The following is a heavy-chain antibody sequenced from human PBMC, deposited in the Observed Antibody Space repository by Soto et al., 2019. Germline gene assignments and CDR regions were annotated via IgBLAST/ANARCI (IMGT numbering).Heavy chain of an antibody. CDR2: ISSSGSGT. D-gene: IGHD2-15*01. Sequence: GESLKISCAASGYSFSSYEMHWVRQAPGKGLEWISYISSSGSGTHYADSVKGRFTMSRDNTKNSMSLQMNSLRAEDTAIYYCVRDLHEPLGSDALRVANWGQGTQVTVSS. CDR3: VRDLHEPLGSDALRVAN. V-gene: IGHV3-48*03. CDR1: GYSFSSYE. J-gene: IGHJ4*02.